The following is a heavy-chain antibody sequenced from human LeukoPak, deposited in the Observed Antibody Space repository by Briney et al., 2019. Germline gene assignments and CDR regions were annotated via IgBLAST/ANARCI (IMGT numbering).Heavy chain of an antibody. J-gene: IGHJ4*02. CDR3: ARDYYGSEGACDY. CDR2: ISSSSSYI. D-gene: IGHD3-10*01. CDR1: GFTFSSYA. Sequence: PGGSLRLSCAASGFTFSSYAMSWVRQAPGKGLEWVSSISSSSSYIYYADSVKGRFTISRDNAKNSLYLQMNSLRAEDTAVYYCARDYYGSEGACDYWGQGTLATVSS. V-gene: IGHV3-21*01.